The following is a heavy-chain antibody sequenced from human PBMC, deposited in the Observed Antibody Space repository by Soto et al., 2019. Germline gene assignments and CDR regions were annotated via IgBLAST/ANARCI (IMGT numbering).Heavy chain of an antibody. CDR1: GFTVSSNY. D-gene: IGHD6-6*01. J-gene: IGHJ2*01. V-gene: IGHV3-53*01. CDR2: IYTGVST. CDR3: ARDSSSNWYFDL. Sequence: GGSLRLSCAASGFTVSSNYMSWVRQAPGKGLEWVSVIYTGVSTYYADSVKGRFTISRDNSKNTVSLQMNSLRAEDTAVYYCARDSSSNWYFDLWGRGTLVTVSS.